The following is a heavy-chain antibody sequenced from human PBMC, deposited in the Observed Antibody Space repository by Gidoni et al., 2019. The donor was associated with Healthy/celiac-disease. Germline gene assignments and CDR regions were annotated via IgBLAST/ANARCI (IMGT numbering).Heavy chain of an antibody. Sequence: QVQLQQWGAGLLKPSETLSLTCAVYGGSFRGYYWSWLRQPPWKGLEWIGGINHSGSTNYNPSLKSRVTISVDTSKNQFSLKLSSVTAADTAVYYCARLSYIFWSGYFSYYGMDVWGQGTTVTVSS. CDR1: GGSFRGYY. CDR3: ARLSYIFWSGYFSYYGMDV. V-gene: IGHV4-34*01. CDR2: INHSGST. J-gene: IGHJ6*02. D-gene: IGHD3-3*01.